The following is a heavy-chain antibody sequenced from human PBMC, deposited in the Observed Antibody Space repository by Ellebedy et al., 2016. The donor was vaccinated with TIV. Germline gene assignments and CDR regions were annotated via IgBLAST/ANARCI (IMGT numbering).Heavy chain of an antibody. CDR1: GFTFPSYG. CDR2: IRYYGSDK. CDR3: AKVLFAFGEFESPFDP. Sequence: GGSLRLSCAASGFTFPSYGMHLFXXXPGKGLVCVPFIRYYGSDKYYADSVKGRFTVSRDNSKNTLTLQMNSLRPEDTAVYYCAKVLFAFGEFESPFDPWGQGTLVIVSS. D-gene: IGHD3-10*01. J-gene: IGHJ5*02. V-gene: IGHV3-30*02.